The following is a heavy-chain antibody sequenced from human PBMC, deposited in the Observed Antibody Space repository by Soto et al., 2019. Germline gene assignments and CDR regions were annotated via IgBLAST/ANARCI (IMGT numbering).Heavy chain of an antibody. CDR2: ISSSSSYI. D-gene: IGHD6-19*01. CDR3: ARDYGSGWPIDY. J-gene: IGHJ4*02. Sequence: GGSLRLSCAASGFTFSSYSMNWVRQAPGKGLEWVSSISSSSSYIYYADSVKGRFTISRDNAKNSLYLQMNSLRAEDTAIYYCARDYGSGWPIDYWGQGTLVTVSS. V-gene: IGHV3-21*01. CDR1: GFTFSSYS.